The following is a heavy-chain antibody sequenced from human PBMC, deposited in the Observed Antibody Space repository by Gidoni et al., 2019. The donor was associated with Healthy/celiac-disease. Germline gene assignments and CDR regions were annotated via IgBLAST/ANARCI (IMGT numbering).Heavy chain of an antibody. Sequence: QVQLQQWGAGLLKPSETLSLTCAVYGGSFSGYYWSWIRQPPGKGLEWIGEINHSGSTNYNPSLKSRVTISVDTSKNQFSLKLSSVTAADTAVYYCARAYSSGYYYYYYYMDVWGKGTTVTVSS. D-gene: IGHD3-22*01. V-gene: IGHV4-34*01. CDR3: ARAYSSGYYYYYYYMDV. J-gene: IGHJ6*03. CDR2: INHSGST. CDR1: GGSFSGYY.